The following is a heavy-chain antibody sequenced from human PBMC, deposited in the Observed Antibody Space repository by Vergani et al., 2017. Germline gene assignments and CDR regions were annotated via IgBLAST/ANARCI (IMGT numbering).Heavy chain of an antibody. CDR3: ATFGYRRWGYYFDY. J-gene: IGHJ4*02. D-gene: IGHD2-2*02. V-gene: IGHV4-4*03. CDR1: GDSISSNNC. CDR2: ICHTEDT. Sequence: QVQLQESGPGLVKPPATLSLTCAVSGDSISSNNCWTWVRQPPGKGLEWIGEICHTEDTKYSPSLKSRVTVSVDESRNLFSLMLNSVTAADTAVYYCATFGYRRWGYYFDYWGQGILVTVSS.